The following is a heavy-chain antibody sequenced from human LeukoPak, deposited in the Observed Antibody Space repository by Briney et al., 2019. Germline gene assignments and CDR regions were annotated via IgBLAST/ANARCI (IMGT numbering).Heavy chain of an antibody. CDR3: AGGYCSSTSCLNYYYYGMDV. Sequence: GGSLRLSCAASGFTFSSYSMNWVRQAPGKGLEWVSSISSSSSYIYYADSVKGRFTISRDNAKNSLYLQMNSLRAEDTAVYYCAGGYCSSTSCLNYYYYGMDVWGQGTTVTVSS. D-gene: IGHD2-2*01. V-gene: IGHV3-21*01. CDR1: GFTFSSYS. CDR2: ISSSSSYI. J-gene: IGHJ6*02.